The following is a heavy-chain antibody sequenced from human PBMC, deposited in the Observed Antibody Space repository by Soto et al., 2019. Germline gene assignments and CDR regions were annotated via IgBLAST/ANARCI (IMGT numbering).Heavy chain of an antibody. CDR2: LYSGGTT. D-gene: IGHD3-10*01. CDR3: ARPAWGLWFGYVDG. V-gene: IGHV3-53*04. J-gene: IGHJ6*03. Sequence: EVQLVESGGGLVQPGGSLRLSCAVSGFTVSGNYMSWVRQAPGKGLEWVSVLYSGGTTYYADSVKGRFTISRHNSNNTLFLQMDSLRVDDTAIYYCARPAWGLWFGYVDGWGKGTTVTVSS. CDR1: GFTVSGNY.